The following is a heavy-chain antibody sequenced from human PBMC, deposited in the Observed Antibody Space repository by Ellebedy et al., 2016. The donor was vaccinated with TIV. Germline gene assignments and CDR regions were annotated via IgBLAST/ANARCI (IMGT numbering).Heavy chain of an antibody. Sequence: GGSLRLSCAASGFTFSTYPMHWVRQAPGKGLEWVAAISYDGSIKYYADSVKGRFTISRDNARNSLYLHMNSLRAEDTALYYCARDPWLVIDYWGQGILVTVSS. J-gene: IGHJ4*02. CDR2: ISYDGSIK. CDR1: GFTFSTYP. CDR3: ARDPWLVIDY. D-gene: IGHD6-19*01. V-gene: IGHV3-30*07.